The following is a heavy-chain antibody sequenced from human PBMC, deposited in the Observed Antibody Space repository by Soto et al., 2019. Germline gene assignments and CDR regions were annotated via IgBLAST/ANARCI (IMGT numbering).Heavy chain of an antibody. V-gene: IGHV3-23*01. J-gene: IGHJ6*03. CDR3: AKCRRLLDDYGDYSPAYYYYMDV. CDR2: ISGSGGST. CDR1: GFTFSSYA. D-gene: IGHD4-17*01. Sequence: GGSLRLSCAASGFTFSSYAMSWVRQAPGKGLEWVSAISGSGGSTYYADSVKGRFTISRDNSKNTLYLQMNSLRAEDTAVYYCAKCRRLLDDYGDYSPAYYYYMDVWGKGTTVTVSS.